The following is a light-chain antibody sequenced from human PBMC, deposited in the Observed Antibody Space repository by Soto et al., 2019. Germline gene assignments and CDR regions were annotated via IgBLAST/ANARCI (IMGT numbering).Light chain of an antibody. CDR1: QNVNHY. Sequence: DIQMTQSPSSLSASVGDRVTITCRASQNVNHYLNWYQQKPGKAPKVLIYAATSLQSGVPPRFTGSRSGTEFTLTISSLQPEDFATYYCQQTYSTPLTFGQGTKVDIK. CDR3: QQTYSTPLT. J-gene: IGKJ1*01. V-gene: IGKV1-39*01. CDR2: AAT.